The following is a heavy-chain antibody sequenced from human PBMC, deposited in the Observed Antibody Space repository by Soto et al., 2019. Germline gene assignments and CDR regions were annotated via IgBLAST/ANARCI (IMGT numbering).Heavy chain of an antibody. CDR3: ARAFSYYGSGSYSHFDY. Sequence: SETLSLTCAVYGGSFSGYYWSWIRQPPGKGLEWIGEINHSGSTNYNPSLKSRVAISVDTSKNQFSLKLSSVTAADTAVYYCARAFSYYGSGSYSHFDYWGQGTLVTVSS. CDR1: GGSFSGYY. CDR2: INHSGST. D-gene: IGHD3-10*01. J-gene: IGHJ4*02. V-gene: IGHV4-34*01.